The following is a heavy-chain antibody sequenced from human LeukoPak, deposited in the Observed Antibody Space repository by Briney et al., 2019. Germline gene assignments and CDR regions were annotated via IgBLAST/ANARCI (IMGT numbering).Heavy chain of an antibody. J-gene: IGHJ3*02. Sequence: GGSLRLSCAASGFTFSDHYMDWVRQAPGKGLEWVGRTRNKANSYTTEYAASVKSRFTISRDDSKNSLYLQMNSLKTEDTAVYYCARDYADAFDIWGQGTMVTVSS. CDR3: ARDYADAFDI. V-gene: IGHV3-72*01. CDR1: GFTFSDHY. D-gene: IGHD2-2*01. CDR2: TRNKANSYTT.